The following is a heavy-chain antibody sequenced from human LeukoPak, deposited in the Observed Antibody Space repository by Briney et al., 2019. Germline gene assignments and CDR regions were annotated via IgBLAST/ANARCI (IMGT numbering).Heavy chain of an antibody. D-gene: IGHD4-23*01. CDR1: GYTFTSYD. V-gene: IGHV1-8*01. Sequence: ASVKVSCKASGYTFTSYDINWVRQATGQGLEWMGWMNPNSGNTGYAQKFQGSVTMTRNTSISTAYMELSSLRSEDTAVYYCARGPQSDGGNFDYWGQGTLVTVSS. CDR2: MNPNSGNT. J-gene: IGHJ4*02. CDR3: ARGPQSDGGNFDY.